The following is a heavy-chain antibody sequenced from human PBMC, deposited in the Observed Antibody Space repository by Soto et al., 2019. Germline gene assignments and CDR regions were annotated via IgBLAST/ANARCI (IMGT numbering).Heavy chain of an antibody. V-gene: IGHV1-2*04. CDR1: GYPFTGDY. J-gene: IGHJ6*02. CDR3: ARDGREIFDTYYYYGMDV. Sequence: VKVSGAASGYPFTGDYIHCVRQAAGQGLEWMVWINPNSGGTNYAQKFQGWVTMTRDTSISTAYMELSRLRSDDTAVYYCARDGREIFDTYYYYGMDVWGQGTTVTVSS. D-gene: IGHD3-3*01. CDR2: INPNSGGT.